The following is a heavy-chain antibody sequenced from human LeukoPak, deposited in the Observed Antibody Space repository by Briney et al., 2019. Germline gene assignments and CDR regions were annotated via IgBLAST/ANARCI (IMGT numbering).Heavy chain of an antibody. CDR3: VHRRAPTDGDWFDP. Sequence: TESGPTLVKPTQTLTLTCTFSAVSLSASRAGVGWVRQPPGKALEWLALIYWEGDKYYSPSLENRVTITKDTSKMEVVLTMTNVDPVDTATYYCVHRRAPTDGDWFDPWGQGTLVTVSS. CDR2: IYWEGDK. D-gene: IGHD1-1*01. CDR1: AVSLSASRAG. V-gene: IGHV2-5*02. J-gene: IGHJ5*02.